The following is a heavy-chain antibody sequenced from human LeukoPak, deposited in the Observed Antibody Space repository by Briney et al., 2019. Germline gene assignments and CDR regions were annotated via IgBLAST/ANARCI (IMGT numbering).Heavy chain of an antibody. Sequence: ASVKVSYKASGYTFTSYAMHWVRQAPGQRLEWMGWINAGNGNTKYSQKFQGRVTITRDTSASTAYMELSSLRSEDTAVYYCARARLYYGSGSSPPYYFDYWGQGTLVTVSS. J-gene: IGHJ4*02. CDR3: ARARLYYGSGSSPPYYFDY. D-gene: IGHD3-10*01. V-gene: IGHV1-3*01. CDR1: GYTFTSYA. CDR2: INAGNGNT.